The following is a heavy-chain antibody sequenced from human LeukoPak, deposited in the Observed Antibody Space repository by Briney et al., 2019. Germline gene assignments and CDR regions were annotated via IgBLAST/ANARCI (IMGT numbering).Heavy chain of an antibody. Sequence: GGSLRLSCAASGFTFSSYAMSWVRQAPGKGLEWVSAISGSGGSTYYADSVKGRFTISRDNSKNTLYLQMNSLRAEDTAVYYCARDRYYDFWSGYYGGWWFDPWGQGTLVTVSS. J-gene: IGHJ5*02. CDR1: GFTFSSYA. CDR2: ISGSGGST. CDR3: ARDRYYDFWSGYYGGWWFDP. V-gene: IGHV3-23*01. D-gene: IGHD3-3*01.